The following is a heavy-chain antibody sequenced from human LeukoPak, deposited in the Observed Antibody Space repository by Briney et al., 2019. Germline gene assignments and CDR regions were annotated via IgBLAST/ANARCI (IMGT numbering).Heavy chain of an antibody. D-gene: IGHD5-12*01. Sequence: RASVKVSCKASGYTFTGYYMHWVRQAPGQGLEWMGWINPNSGGTNYAQKFQGRVTMTRNTSISTAYMELSSLRSEDTAVYYCASSSGYNFDFDYWGQGTLVTVSS. CDR1: GYTFTGYY. CDR2: INPNSGGT. V-gene: IGHV1-2*02. CDR3: ASSSGYNFDFDY. J-gene: IGHJ4*02.